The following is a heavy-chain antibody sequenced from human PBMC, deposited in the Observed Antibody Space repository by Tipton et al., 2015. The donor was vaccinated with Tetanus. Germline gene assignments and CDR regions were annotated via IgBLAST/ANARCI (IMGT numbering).Heavy chain of an antibody. CDR3: ARDYYGSGGYFGWFDP. J-gene: IGHJ5*02. V-gene: IGHV1-69*04. CDR1: GGTFSSYA. Sequence: QSGAEVKKSGSSVKVSCKASGGTFSSYAISWVRQAPGQGLEWMGRIIPILGIANYAQKFQGRVTITADKSTSTAYMELSSLRSEDTAVYYCARDYYGSGGYFGWFDPWGQGTLVTVSS. CDR2: IIPILGIA. D-gene: IGHD3-10*01.